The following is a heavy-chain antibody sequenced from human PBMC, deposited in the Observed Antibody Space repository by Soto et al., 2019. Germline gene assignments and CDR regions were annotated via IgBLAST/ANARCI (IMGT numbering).Heavy chain of an antibody. CDR3: AADSPKVGYYYGMDV. CDR1: GFTFTSSA. D-gene: IGHD3-10*01. J-gene: IGHJ6*02. Sequence: SVKVSCKASGFTFTSSAVQWVRQARGQRLEWIGWIVVGSGNTNYAQKFQEGVTITRDMSTSTAHMELSSLRSEDTAVYYCAADSPKVGYYYGMDVWGQGTTVTVSS. CDR2: IVVGSGNT. V-gene: IGHV1-58*01.